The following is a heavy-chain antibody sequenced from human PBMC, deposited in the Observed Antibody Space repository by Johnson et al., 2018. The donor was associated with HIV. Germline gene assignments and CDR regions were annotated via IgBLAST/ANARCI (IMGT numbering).Heavy chain of an antibody. CDR3: VCLRVSLSAFDI. V-gene: IGHV3-7*01. CDR1: GFTFSSYW. J-gene: IGHJ3*02. CDR2: IKQDGSEK. Sequence: LVESGGGVVQPGGSLRLSCAASGFTFSSYWMSWVRQAPGKGLEWVANIKQDGSEKYYVDSVKGRFTISRDNAKNSLYLQMNSLRAEDTAVYYCVCLRVSLSAFDIWGQGTMVTVSS. D-gene: IGHD2-21*01.